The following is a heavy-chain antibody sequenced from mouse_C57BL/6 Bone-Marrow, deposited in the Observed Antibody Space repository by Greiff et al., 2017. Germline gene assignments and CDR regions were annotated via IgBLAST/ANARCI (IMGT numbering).Heavy chain of an antibody. J-gene: IGHJ2*01. Sequence: VQLQASGAELAKPGASVKLSCKASGYTFTSYWMYWVKQRPGQGLEWIGYINPSSGYTKYNQKFKDKATLTAEKSSSTAYMQLSRLTYEDSAYYYGTRCDYYGDFDYWGQGTTLTVSS. CDR2: INPSSGYT. CDR3: TRCDYYGDFDY. D-gene: IGHD1-1*01. CDR1: GYTFTSYW. V-gene: IGHV1-7*01.